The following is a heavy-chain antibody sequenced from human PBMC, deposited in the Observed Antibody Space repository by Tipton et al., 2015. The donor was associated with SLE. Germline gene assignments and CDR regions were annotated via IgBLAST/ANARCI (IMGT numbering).Heavy chain of an antibody. CDR2: IYHSGST. Sequence: TLSLTCTVSGDSITSIARTNWWSWVRQPPGKGLEWIGEIYHSGSTNYKPSLKSRVIISVDKSKNQFSLKLTSVTAADTAVYYCARDDFSVSTRSNDGFDIWGQGTMVTVSS. CDR1: GDSITSIARTNW. CDR3: ARDDFSVSTRSNDGFDI. J-gene: IGHJ3*02. D-gene: IGHD1-1*01. V-gene: IGHV4-4*02.